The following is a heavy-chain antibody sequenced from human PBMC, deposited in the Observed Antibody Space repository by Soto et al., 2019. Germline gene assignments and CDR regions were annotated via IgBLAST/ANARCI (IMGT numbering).Heavy chain of an antibody. V-gene: IGHV1-18*01. CDR1: GYTFTSYG. CDR3: ARDSDYGDYGDFDY. J-gene: IGHJ4*02. D-gene: IGHD4-17*01. CDR2: ISAYNGNT. Sequence: QVQLVQSGAEVKKPGASVKVSCKASGYTFTSYGISWVRQAPGQGLEWMGWISAYNGNTNFAQKRQGRVTMTTDTSTSTADMELRSMRSDDTAVYYCARDSDYGDYGDFDYWGQGTLVTVSS.